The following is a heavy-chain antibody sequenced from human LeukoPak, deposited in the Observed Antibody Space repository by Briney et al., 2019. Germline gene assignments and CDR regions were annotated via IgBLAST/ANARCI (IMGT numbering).Heavy chain of an antibody. V-gene: IGHV1-8*01. CDR1: GYSFTIND. CDR2: WNPNSGTV. Sequence: ASVKVSCKASGYSFTINDFNWGRQPTGPGLGWRGWWNPNSGTVGYAQKFQGRVTMTRNASISAAYMELSSLTSEDAAVYYCTRGASDYWGENYFDYWGQGSLVTVSS. J-gene: IGHJ4*02. CDR3: TRGASDYWGENYFDY. D-gene: IGHD7-27*01.